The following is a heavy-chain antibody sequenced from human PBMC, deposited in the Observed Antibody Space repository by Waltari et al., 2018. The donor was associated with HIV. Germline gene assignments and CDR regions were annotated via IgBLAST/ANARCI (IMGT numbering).Heavy chain of an antibody. V-gene: IGHV3-53*01. Sequence: EVQLVESGGGLIQPGGSLRLSCAAPGFTVSSNYMRWVRQAPGKGLGWVSVIYSGGSTYYADSVKGRFTISRDNSKNTLYLQMNSLRAEDTAVYYCARDSMVRGVIITNYYYYGMDVWGQGTTVTVSS. J-gene: IGHJ6*02. CDR1: GFTVSSNY. CDR2: IYSGGST. CDR3: ARDSMVRGVIITNYYYYGMDV. D-gene: IGHD3-10*01.